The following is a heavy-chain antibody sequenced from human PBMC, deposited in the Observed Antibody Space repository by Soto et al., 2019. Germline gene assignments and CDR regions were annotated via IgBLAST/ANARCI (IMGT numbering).Heavy chain of an antibody. V-gene: IGHV3-23*01. D-gene: IGHD6-13*01. CDR2: ISGSGGST. CDR1: GFTFSSYA. J-gene: IGHJ4*02. Sequence: PGGSLRLSCAASGFTFSSYAMSWVRQAPGKGLERVSAISGSGGSTYYADSVKGRFTISRDNSKNTLYLQMNSLRAEDTAVYYCAKAILAAAGIGGGTAPNYYFDYWGQGTLVTVSS. CDR3: AKAILAAAGIGGGTAPNYYFDY.